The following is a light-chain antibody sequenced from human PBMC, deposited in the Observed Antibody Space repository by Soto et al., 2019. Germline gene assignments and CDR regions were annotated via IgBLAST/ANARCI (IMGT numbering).Light chain of an antibody. V-gene: IGKV3-11*01. J-gene: IGKJ5*01. Sequence: EIVLTQSPATLSLSPGERATLSCRASETIRVLLALYQQSPGQPPRLLIYDTPHRPTGIPARFSGRGSGTDFTLTTSALEPANLGVYNGQQRHNWPITFGQGTRL. CDR1: ETIRVL. CDR2: DTP. CDR3: QQRHNWPIT.